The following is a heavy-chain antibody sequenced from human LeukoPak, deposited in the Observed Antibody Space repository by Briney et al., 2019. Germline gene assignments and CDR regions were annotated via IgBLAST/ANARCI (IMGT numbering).Heavy chain of an antibody. J-gene: IGHJ5*02. D-gene: IGHD5-18*01. CDR2: ISSSSSYI. Sequence: GGSLRLSCAASGFTFSSYSMNWVRQAPGKGLEWASSISSSSSYIYYADSVKGRFTISRDNAKNSLYLQMNSLRAEDTAVYYCARGDTAMPRHNWFDPWGQGTLVTVSS. CDR3: ARGDTAMPRHNWFDP. CDR1: GFTFSSYS. V-gene: IGHV3-21*01.